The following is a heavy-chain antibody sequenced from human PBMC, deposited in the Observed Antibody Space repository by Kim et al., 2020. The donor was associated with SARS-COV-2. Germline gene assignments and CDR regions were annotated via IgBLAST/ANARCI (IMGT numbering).Heavy chain of an antibody. CDR1: GFTFSRHW. CDR2: IKEDGSEQ. CDR3: ARDWDY. J-gene: IGHJ4*02. V-gene: IGHV3-7*01. Sequence: GGSLRLSCAASGFTFSRHWMSWVRQAPGKGLEWVANIKEDGSEQYYVDSVKGRFTISRDNAKNSLYLQMNSLRAEDTAVYYCARDWDYWGQGTLVTVSS.